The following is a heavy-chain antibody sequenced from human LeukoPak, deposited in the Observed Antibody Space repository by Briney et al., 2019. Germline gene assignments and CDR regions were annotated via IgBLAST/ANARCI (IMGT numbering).Heavy chain of an antibody. V-gene: IGHV4-39*07. CDR3: ARDGLGFDTSGFSR. D-gene: IGHD3-3*01. CDR2: IYYSGST. J-gene: IGHJ4*02. CDR1: GGSISNTYYY. Sequence: SETLSLTCTVSGGSISNTYYYWGWIRQPPGKGLEWIGYIYYSGSTYYNPSLKSRVTISVDASKNQFSLKLRSLTAADTAVYFCARDGLGFDTSGFSRWGQGTLVTVSS.